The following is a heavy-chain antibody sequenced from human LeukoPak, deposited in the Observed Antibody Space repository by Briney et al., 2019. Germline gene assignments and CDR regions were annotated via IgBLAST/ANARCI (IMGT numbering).Heavy chain of an antibody. V-gene: IGHV4-31*03. D-gene: IGHD4-17*01. J-gene: IGHJ5*02. CDR2: TYYSGST. CDR3: ARARRDYGDYGVFWFDP. CDR1: GGSISSGGYY. Sequence: PSETLSLTCTVSGGSISSGGYYWSWIRQHPGKGLEWIGYTYYSGSTYYNPSLKSRVTISVDTSKNQFSLKLSSVTAADTAVYYCARARRDYGDYGVFWFDPWGQGTLVTVSS.